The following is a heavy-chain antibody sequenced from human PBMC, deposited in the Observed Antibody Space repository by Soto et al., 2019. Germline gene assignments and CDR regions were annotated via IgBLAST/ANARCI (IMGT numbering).Heavy chain of an antibody. D-gene: IGHD3-16*01. J-gene: IGHJ1*01. V-gene: IGHV4-59*12. CDR1: GGSISGSA. Sequence: SETLSLTCTISGGSISGSAWSWIRQPPGKGLEWIGFIHDSGSDKSKSSLRSRLNISFGPSSNQFSQSLRSVTAADTATYFCATITSTPSGRAPSIHFYYDSWGRGAPVTVSS. CDR2: IHDSGSD. CDR3: ATITSTPSGRAPSIHFYYDS.